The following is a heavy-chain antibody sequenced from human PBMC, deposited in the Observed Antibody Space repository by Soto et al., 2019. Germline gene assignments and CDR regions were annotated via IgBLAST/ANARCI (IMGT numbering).Heavy chain of an antibody. J-gene: IGHJ4*02. Sequence: SETLSLTCTVSGAYISSYYWSWIRQPPGKGLEWIGYISDSGSTNYNPVLKSRVTISVDXSKHQVSLKLTSATAADTAVYYCAREAYYYNSSGYLPEGNFDYWGQGTPVTVS. CDR1: GAYISSYY. CDR2: ISDSGST. D-gene: IGHD3-22*01. V-gene: IGHV4-59*12. CDR3: AREAYYYNSSGYLPEGNFDY.